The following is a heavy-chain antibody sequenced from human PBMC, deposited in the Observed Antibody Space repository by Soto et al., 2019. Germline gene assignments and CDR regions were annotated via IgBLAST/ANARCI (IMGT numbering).Heavy chain of an antibody. J-gene: IGHJ6*02. D-gene: IGHD6-13*01. Sequence: QVQLQQWGAGLLKPSETLSLTCAVYGGSFSGYYWSWIRQPQGKGLEWIGEINHSGSTNYNPSLKSRVTISVYTSKNQFPRKLSSVTAADTAVYYCARGFFRSWSPPGGDYYYGMDVWGQGTTVTVSS. CDR2: INHSGST. CDR3: ARGFFRSWSPPGGDYYYGMDV. CDR1: GGSFSGYY. V-gene: IGHV4-34*01.